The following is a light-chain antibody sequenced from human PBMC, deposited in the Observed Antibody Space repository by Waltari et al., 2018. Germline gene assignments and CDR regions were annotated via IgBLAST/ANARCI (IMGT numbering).Light chain of an antibody. CDR2: WAS. CDR3: QQYSATPPT. Sequence: DIVMTQSPDSLAVSLGERATINCKSSQSVISSFNNKNYLTWFQQKSGEPPQRRINWASPRESGVPDRFSGSGSGTDFTLTISGLRAEDVAVYYCQQYSATPPTLGQGTKVEIK. J-gene: IGKJ1*01. CDR1: QSVISSFNNKNY. V-gene: IGKV4-1*01.